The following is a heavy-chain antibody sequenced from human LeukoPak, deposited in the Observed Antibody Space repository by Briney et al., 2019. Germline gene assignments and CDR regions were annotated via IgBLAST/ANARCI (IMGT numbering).Heavy chain of an antibody. CDR2: IVGSADRT. V-gene: IGHV3-23*01. CDR1: GLSFSNYA. Sequence: GGSLRLSCAASGLSFSNYAMSWVRQAPVKGLEWVSSIVGSADRTYYADSVKGRFTVSRDNSKNTLYLQMNSLRAEDTAMYYCAESTTMTTGMIFDYWGQGTLVTVSS. J-gene: IGHJ4*02. CDR3: AESTTMTTGMIFDY. D-gene: IGHD4-17*01.